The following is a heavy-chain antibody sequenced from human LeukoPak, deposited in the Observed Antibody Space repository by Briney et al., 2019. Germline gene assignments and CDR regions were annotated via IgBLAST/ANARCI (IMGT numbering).Heavy chain of an antibody. D-gene: IGHD2-21*02. Sequence: GGSLRLSCAASGFTLSSFWMSWVRQAPGKGLEWVANIKQDGSEKSYVDSVKGRFTISRDNAKNSLYLQMNSLRAEDTAVYYCARDVVVMTASVYYYYYGMDVWGQGTTVTVSS. CDR1: GFTLSSFW. V-gene: IGHV3-7*01. CDR2: IKQDGSEK. J-gene: IGHJ6*02. CDR3: ARDVVVMTASVYYYYYGMDV.